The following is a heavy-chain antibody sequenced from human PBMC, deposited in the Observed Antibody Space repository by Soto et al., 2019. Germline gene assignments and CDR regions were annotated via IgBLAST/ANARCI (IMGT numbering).Heavy chain of an antibody. V-gene: IGHV3-33*01. J-gene: IGHJ4*02. D-gene: IGHD4-17*01. CDR1: GFTFSSFA. Sequence: QVQLVESGGGVVQPGRSLRLSCAASGFTFSSFAMHWVRQAPGKGLEWVAIIWYDGSNQYYADSVKGRLTSSWDNSLSTLSLQMNSLGDDDTAVYFSAREVAYCDSPWGIDYWGQCTLVTVSS. CDR2: IWYDGSNQ. CDR3: AREVAYCDSPWGIDY.